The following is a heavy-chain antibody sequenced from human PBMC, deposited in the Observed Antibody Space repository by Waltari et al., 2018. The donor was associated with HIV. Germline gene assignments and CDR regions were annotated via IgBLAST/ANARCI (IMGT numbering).Heavy chain of an antibody. D-gene: IGHD3-10*01. CDR3: VRGSVYGAGSYYPFFDY. CDR1: GGPIDNYY. J-gene: IGHJ4*02. V-gene: IGHV4-59*01. Sequence: VQLQESGPRLVKPSATLSLTCTVSGGPIDNYYWSFIRPTPGKGLEWIGYFCNGGLTNYNPTLKSRAAISVDSSKNQLSLKLRSVTAADSAIYYCVRGSVYGAGSYYPFFDYWGRGILVTVSS. CDR2: FCNGGLT.